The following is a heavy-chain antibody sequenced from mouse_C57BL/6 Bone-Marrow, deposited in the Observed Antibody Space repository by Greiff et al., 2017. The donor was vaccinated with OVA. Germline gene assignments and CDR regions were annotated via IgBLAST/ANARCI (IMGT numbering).Heavy chain of an antibody. D-gene: IGHD1-1*01. CDR2: IYPGDGDT. CDR1: GYAFSSSW. CDR3: AREGTTTVVTKTGYFDV. Sequence: VQLQQSGPELVKPGASVKISCKASGYAFSSSWMNWVKQRPGKGLEWIGRIYPGDGDTNYNGKFKGKATLTADKSSSTAYMQLGSLTSEDSAVYFCAREGTTTVVTKTGYFDVWGTGTTVTVSS. V-gene: IGHV1-82*01. J-gene: IGHJ1*03.